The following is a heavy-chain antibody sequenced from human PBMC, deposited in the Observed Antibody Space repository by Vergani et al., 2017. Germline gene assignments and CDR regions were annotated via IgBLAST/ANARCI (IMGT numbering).Heavy chain of an antibody. V-gene: IGHV3-11*01. CDR1: GFTFSDYY. J-gene: IGHJ6*03. CDR2: ISSSGSTI. CDR3: ARVRGEGVIRFKGGRPLYYYYMDV. Sequence: QVQLVESGGGLVKPGGSLRLSCAASGFTFSDYYMSWIRQAPGKGLEWVSYISSSGSTIYYADSVKGRFTISRDNAKNSLYLQMNSLRAEDTAVYYCARVRGEGVIRFKGGRPLYYYYMDVWGKGTTVTVSS. D-gene: IGHD3-3*01.